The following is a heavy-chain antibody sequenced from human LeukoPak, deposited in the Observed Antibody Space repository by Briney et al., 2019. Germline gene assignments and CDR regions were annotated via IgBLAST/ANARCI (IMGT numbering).Heavy chain of an antibody. Sequence: GGSLRLSCAASGFTFSSYAMHWVRQAPGKGLEWVAVISYDGSNKYYADSVKGRFTISRDNSKNTLYMQMNSLRAEDTAVYYCARDGPLSGAFDIWGQGTMVTVSS. D-gene: IGHD3-10*01. CDR3: ARDGPLSGAFDI. J-gene: IGHJ3*02. V-gene: IGHV3-30-3*01. CDR2: ISYDGSNK. CDR1: GFTFSSYA.